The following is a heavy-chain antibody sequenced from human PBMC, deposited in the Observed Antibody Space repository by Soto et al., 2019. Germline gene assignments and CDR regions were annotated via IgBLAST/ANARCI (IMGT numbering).Heavy chain of an antibody. Sequence: QVQLVQSGAEVKKPGSSVKVSCKASGGTFSSYAISWVRQAPGQGLEWMGGIIPIFGTANYVQKFQGRVTITADESTSTAYMELSSLRSEDTAVYYCASGEIVVVPAATYYYGMDVWGQGTTVTVSS. CDR2: IIPIFGTA. CDR1: GGTFSSYA. CDR3: ASGEIVVVPAATYYYGMDV. J-gene: IGHJ6*02. V-gene: IGHV1-69*01. D-gene: IGHD2-2*01.